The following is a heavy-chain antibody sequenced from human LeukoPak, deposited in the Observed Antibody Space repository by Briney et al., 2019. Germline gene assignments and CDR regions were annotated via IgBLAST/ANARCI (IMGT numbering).Heavy chain of an antibody. CDR2: IYTSGST. J-gene: IGHJ4*02. CDR3: ARLAWGNHDPSGSYSGDY. D-gene: IGHD1-26*01. CDR1: GGSISSYY. V-gene: IGHV4-4*07. Sequence: PSETLSLTCTVSGGSISSYYWSWIRQPAGKGLEWIGRIYTSGSTNYNPSLKSRVTMSVDTSKNQFSLKLSSVTAADTAVYYCARLAWGNHDPSGSYSGDYWGQGTLVTVSS.